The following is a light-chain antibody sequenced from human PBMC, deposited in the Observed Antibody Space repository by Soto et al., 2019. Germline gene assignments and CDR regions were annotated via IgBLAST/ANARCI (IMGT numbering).Light chain of an antibody. CDR1: HPININ. V-gene: IGKV1-16*01. J-gene: IGKJ4*01. CDR2: AVT. CDR3: QHYQRYPPS. Sequence: DIQMTQSPSSLSASVGDRVTITCRASHPININLVWFQQKPGKAPKSLIYAVTNLQSGVPSRFSGSGGGTDFSLTISSLQPEDVATYYCQHYQRYPPSFGGGTKLEIK.